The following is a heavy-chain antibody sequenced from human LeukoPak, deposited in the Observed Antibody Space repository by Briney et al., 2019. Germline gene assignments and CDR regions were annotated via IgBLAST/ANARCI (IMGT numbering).Heavy chain of an antibody. CDR2: IYHSGST. J-gene: IGHJ3*02. Sequence: SQTLSLTCAVSGGSISSGGYSWSWIRQPPGKGLEWIGYIYHSGSTYYNPSLKSRVTISVDRSKNQFSLKLSSVTAADTAVYYCARSTYYYDSSGDNDAFDIWGQGIMVTVSS. CDR3: ARSTYYYDSSGDNDAFDI. D-gene: IGHD3-22*01. V-gene: IGHV4-30-2*01. CDR1: GGSISSGGYS.